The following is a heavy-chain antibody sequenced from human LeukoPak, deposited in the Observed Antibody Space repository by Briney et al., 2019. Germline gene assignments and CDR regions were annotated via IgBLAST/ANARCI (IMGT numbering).Heavy chain of an antibody. CDR1: GYTLSELS. D-gene: IGHD3-16*01. CDR3: ATPHTYYYYYYGMDV. V-gene: IGHV1-24*01. CDR2: FDPEDGGT. Sequence: ASVKVSCKVSGYTLSELSMHWVRQAPGKGLEWMGGFDPEDGGTIYAQKFQGRVTMTEDTSTDTAYMELSSLRSEDTAVYYCATPHTYYYYYYGMDVWGQGTTVTVSS. J-gene: IGHJ6*02.